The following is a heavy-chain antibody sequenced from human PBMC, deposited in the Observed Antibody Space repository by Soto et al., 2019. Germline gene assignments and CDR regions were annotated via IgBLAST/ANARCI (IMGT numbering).Heavy chain of an antibody. CDR3: AGTTSHQWYYMDV. J-gene: IGHJ6*03. Sequence: QVQLQESGPGLVKPSQTLSLTCAISGDSVSSNSAAWNWIRLSPSRGLEWLARTYYRSRWYNDYAVSVRSRITVNPDTSKNQFSLQLPSVPPEDTAVYYCAGTTSHQWYYMDVWGKGTTVTVSS. CDR2: TYYRSRWYN. D-gene: IGHD1-7*01. CDR1: GDSVSSNSAA. V-gene: IGHV6-1*01.